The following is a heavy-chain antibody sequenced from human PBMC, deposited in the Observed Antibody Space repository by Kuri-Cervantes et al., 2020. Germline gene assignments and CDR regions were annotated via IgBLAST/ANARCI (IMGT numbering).Heavy chain of an antibody. Sequence: ASVKVSCKASGYTFTGYYMHWVRQASGQGLEWMGWINPNSGGTNYAQKFQGRVTMTRDTSISTAYMELSRLRSDDTAVYYCARDLTMVRGAFLTWGQGTLVTVSS. CDR2: INPNSGGT. V-gene: IGHV1-2*02. D-gene: IGHD3-10*01. J-gene: IGHJ5*02. CDR3: ARDLTMVRGAFLT. CDR1: GYTFTGYY.